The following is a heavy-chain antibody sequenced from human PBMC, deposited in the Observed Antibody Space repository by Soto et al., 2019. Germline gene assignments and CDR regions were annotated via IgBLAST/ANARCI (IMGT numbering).Heavy chain of an antibody. J-gene: IGHJ4*02. CDR2: IYYTGNT. CDR1: GGSISNHY. Sequence: QVQLQESGPGLVKPSETLSLTCTVSGGSISNHYWSWIRQPPGKGLEWIGYIYYTGNTNYNPPLKSRVTMSVDTSKNQISLKLSSVTAADTAVYYCTRANWYSEYWGQGTLVTVSS. D-gene: IGHD7-27*01. CDR3: TRANWYSEY. V-gene: IGHV4-59*11.